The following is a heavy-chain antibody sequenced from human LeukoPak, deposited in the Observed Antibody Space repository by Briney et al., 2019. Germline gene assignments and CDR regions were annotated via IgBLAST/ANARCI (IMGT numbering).Heavy chain of an antibody. D-gene: IGHD3-10*01. CDR2: ISSSSSYI. V-gene: IGHV3-21*01. Sequence: GGSLRLSCAASGFTFSSYWMSWVRQAPGKGLEWVSPISSSSSYIYYADSVKGRITISRDNAKNSLYLQMNSLRAEDTAVYYCARERGWFGEFEFDYWGQGTLVTVSS. J-gene: IGHJ4*02. CDR1: GFTFSSYW. CDR3: ARERGWFGEFEFDY.